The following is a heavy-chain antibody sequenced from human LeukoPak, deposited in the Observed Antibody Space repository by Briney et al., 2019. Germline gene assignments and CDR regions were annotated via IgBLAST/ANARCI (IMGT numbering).Heavy chain of an antibody. CDR2: ISGSGGST. CDR1: GFTFSSYA. CDR3: AKDRGYGSGRYYNPRGPVRGMDV. D-gene: IGHD3-10*01. Sequence: GGSLRLSCAASGFTFSSYAMSWVRQAPGKGLEWVSAISGSGGSTYYADSVKGRFTISRGNSKNTLYLQMNSLRAEDTAVYYCAKDRGYGSGRYYNPRGPVRGMDVWGQGTTVTVSS. V-gene: IGHV3-23*01. J-gene: IGHJ6*02.